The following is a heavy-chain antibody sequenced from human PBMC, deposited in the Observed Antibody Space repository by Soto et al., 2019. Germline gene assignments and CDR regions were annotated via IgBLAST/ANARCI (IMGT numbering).Heavy chain of an antibody. CDR1: GFTFSSYA. V-gene: IGHV3-23*01. D-gene: IGHD3-10*01. J-gene: IGHJ4*02. Sequence: HPGGSLRLSCAASGFTFSSYAVSWVRQAPGKGLEWVSSIGSGGTTYYADSVKGRFTISRDNSKNTLYLQMNSLRAEDTAVYYCAKVVILYYFDYWGQGT. CDR2: IGSGGTT. CDR3: AKVVILYYFDY.